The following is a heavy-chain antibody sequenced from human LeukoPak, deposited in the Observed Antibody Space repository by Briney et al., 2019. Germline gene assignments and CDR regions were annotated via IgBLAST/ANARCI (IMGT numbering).Heavy chain of an antibody. Sequence: SETLSLTCAVYGGSFSGYYWSWIRQPPGKGLEWIGEINHSGGTNYNPSLKSRVTISVDTSKNQLSLKLSSVTAADTAVYYCARAKGYGDRYYFDYWGQGTLVTVSS. J-gene: IGHJ4*02. V-gene: IGHV4-34*01. CDR1: GGSFSGYY. CDR3: ARAKGYGDRYYFDY. D-gene: IGHD4-17*01. CDR2: INHSGGT.